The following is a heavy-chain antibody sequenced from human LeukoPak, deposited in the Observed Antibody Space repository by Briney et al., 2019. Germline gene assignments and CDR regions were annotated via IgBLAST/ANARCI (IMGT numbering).Heavy chain of an antibody. CDR2: ISWNSGSI. CDR3: ARKSLVVGTNAFDI. J-gene: IGHJ3*02. D-gene: IGHD2-15*01. Sequence: GRSLRLSCAASGFTFDDYAMHWVRQAPGKGLEWVSGISWNSGSIGYADSVKGRFTISRDNAKNSLFLQMNSLRPDDTAVYYCARKSLVVGTNAFDIWGQGTMVTVSS. V-gene: IGHV3-9*01. CDR1: GFTFDDYA.